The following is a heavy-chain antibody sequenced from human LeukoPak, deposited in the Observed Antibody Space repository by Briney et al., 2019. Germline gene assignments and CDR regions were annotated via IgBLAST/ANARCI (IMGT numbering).Heavy chain of an antibody. CDR3: ARGVPEYYDFWSGYFYYFDY. CDR1: GGSIGSYY. CDR2: NYYSGST. V-gene: IGHV4-59*01. J-gene: IGHJ4*02. D-gene: IGHD3-3*01. Sequence: SETLSLTCTVSGGSIGSYYWSWIRQPPGKGLECVEYNYYSGSTNYNPSLKSRVTISVDTSKNQFSLKLTSVTAADTAVYYCARGVPEYYDFWSGYFYYFDYWGQGTLVTVSS.